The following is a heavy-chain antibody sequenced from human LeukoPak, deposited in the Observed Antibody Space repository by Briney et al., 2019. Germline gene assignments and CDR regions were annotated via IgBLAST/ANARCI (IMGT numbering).Heavy chain of an antibody. CDR2: IYHSGST. CDR1: GGSISSSNW. D-gene: IGHD2-15*01. V-gene: IGHV4-4*02. Sequence: SETLSLTCAVSGGSISSSNWWSWVRQPPGKGLEWIGEIYHSGSTNYNPSLKSRVTISVDKSKNQFSLKLSSVTAADTAVYYCASLLPRAYYYYYMDVWGKGTTVTVSS. J-gene: IGHJ6*03. CDR3: ASLLPRAYYYYYMDV.